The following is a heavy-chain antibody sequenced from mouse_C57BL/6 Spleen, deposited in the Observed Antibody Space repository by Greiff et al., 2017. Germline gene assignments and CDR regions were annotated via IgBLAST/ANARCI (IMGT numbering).Heavy chain of an antibody. J-gene: IGHJ1*03. CDR2: INPNNGGT. CDR1: GYTFTDYN. D-gene: IGHD1-1*01. CDR3: AGSTVVAPGWYFDV. V-gene: IGHV1-18*01. Sequence: EVQLQQSGPELVKPGASVKIPCKASGYTFTDYNMDWVKQSHGKSLEWIGDINPNNGGTIYNQKFKGKATLTVDKSPSTAYMELRSLTSEDTAVYYCAGSTVVAPGWYFDVWGTGTTVTVSS.